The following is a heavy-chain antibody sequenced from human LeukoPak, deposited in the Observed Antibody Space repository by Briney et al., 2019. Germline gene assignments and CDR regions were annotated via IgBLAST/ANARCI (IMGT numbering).Heavy chain of an antibody. CDR3: ARDMYDILTGEFDY. Sequence: PGGSLRLSCAASGFTFSSYGMHWVRQAPGKGLEWVAVISYDGSNKYYADSVKGRFTISRDNSKNTLYLQMNSLRAEDTAVYYCARDMYDILTGEFDYWGQGTLVTVSS. J-gene: IGHJ4*02. V-gene: IGHV3-30*03. D-gene: IGHD3-9*01. CDR1: GFTFSSYG. CDR2: ISYDGSNK.